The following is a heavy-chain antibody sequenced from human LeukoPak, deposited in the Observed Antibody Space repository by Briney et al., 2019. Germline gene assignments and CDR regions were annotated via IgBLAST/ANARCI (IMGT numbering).Heavy chain of an antibody. Sequence: GGSLRLFCAASGFTFSSYEFNWVRQAPGKGLQWISYIDATGDTIFYSDSVRGRFTISRDNTRNSLFLQMNSLRAEDTAVYYCARDSSAMLRGYSDYWGLGTLVTVSS. CDR3: ARDSSAMLRGYSDY. D-gene: IGHD3-10*01. V-gene: IGHV3-48*03. J-gene: IGHJ4*02. CDR1: GFTFSSYE. CDR2: IDATGDTI.